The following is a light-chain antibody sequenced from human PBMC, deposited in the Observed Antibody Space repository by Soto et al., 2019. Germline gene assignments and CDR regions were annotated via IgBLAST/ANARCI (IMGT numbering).Light chain of an antibody. J-gene: IGKJ5*01. Sequence: EIVMTQSPATLSVSPGERATLSRRASQSVSRKLAWYQQTRGQAPRLLIYGASTRATGVPARFSGSGSGADFTLTISNLQSEDFAVYYCQQYTNWPPITFGQGTRLEIK. CDR3: QQYTNWPPIT. V-gene: IGKV3-15*01. CDR1: QSVSRK. CDR2: GAS.